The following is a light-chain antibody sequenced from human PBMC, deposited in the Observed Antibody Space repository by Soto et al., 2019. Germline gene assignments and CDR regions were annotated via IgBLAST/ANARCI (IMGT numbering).Light chain of an antibody. V-gene: IGKV3-20*01. J-gene: IGKJ4*01. CDR3: QQYGDSLT. CDR2: GTS. CDR1: QSVRSTY. Sequence: EIVLTQSPGTLSLSPGERATLSCRASQSVRSTYFAWYQQKPGQAPRLLIYGTSSRATGIPDRFSGSGSGTDFTLTITRLEPEDFAVYYCQQYGDSLTFGWGTKVEIK.